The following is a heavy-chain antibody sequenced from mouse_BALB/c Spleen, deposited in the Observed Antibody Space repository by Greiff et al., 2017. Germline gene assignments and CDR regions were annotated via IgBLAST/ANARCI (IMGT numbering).Heavy chain of an antibody. D-gene: IGHD2-1*01. V-gene: IGHV1S135*01. CDR3: AGTRDYGNSAWFAY. Sequence: QLQESGPELVKPGASVKVSCKASGYAFTSYNMYWVKQSHGKSLEWIGYIDPYNGGTSYNQKFKGKATLTVDKSSSTAYMHLNSLTSEDSAVYYCAGTRDYGNSAWFAYWGQGTLVTVSA. CDR2: IDPYNGGT. CDR1: GYAFTSYN. J-gene: IGHJ3*01.